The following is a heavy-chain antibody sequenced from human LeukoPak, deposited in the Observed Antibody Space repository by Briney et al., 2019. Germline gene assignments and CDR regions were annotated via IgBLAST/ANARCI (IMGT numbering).Heavy chain of an antibody. V-gene: IGHV3-30*02. J-gene: IGHJ6*03. Sequence: PGGSLRLSCAASGFTFSSYGMHWVRQAPGKGLEWVAFTRYDGSNKYYADSVKGRFTISRDNSKNTLYLHMNSLRAEDTAVYYCAKGSKEVLFTRDHYMDVWGKGTTVTMSS. CDR1: GFTFSSYG. CDR2: TRYDGSNK. CDR3: AKGSKEVLFTRDHYMDV. D-gene: IGHD3-3*01.